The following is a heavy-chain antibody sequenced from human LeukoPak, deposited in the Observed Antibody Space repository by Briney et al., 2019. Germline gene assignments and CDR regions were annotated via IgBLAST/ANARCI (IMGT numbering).Heavy chain of an antibody. D-gene: IGHD6-6*01. J-gene: IGHJ4*02. CDR1: GFTFSSYS. V-gene: IGHV3-21*01. CDR3: ARLQQYSSSSTY. CDR2: ISSSSSYI. Sequence: PGGSLRLSCAASGFTFSSYSMNWVRQAPGKGLEWVSSISSSSSYIYYADSVKGRFTISRDNAKNSLYLQMNSLRAEDTAVCYCARLQQYSSSSTYWGQGTLVTVSS.